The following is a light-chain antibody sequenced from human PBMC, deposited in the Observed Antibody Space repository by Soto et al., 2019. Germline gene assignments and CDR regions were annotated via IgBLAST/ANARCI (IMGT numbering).Light chain of an antibody. Sequence: QSALTQPPSASGSPGQSVTISCTGTSSDVGGYNYVSWYQQHPGKAPKLIISEVNKRPSGVPDRLSGSKSGNTASLTVSGLQAEDEADYYCSSYAGSNNLYVVFGGGTKLTVL. CDR3: SSYAGSNNLYVV. V-gene: IGLV2-8*01. CDR1: SSDVGGYNY. CDR2: EVN. J-gene: IGLJ2*01.